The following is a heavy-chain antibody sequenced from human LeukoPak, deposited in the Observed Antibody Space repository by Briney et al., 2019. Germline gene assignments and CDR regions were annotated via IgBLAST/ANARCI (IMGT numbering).Heavy chain of an antibody. Sequence: SQTLSLTCTVSGGSISSGGYYWSWIRQPPGKGLEWTGYIYHSGSTYYNPSLKSRVTISVDRSKNQFSLKLSSVTAADTAVYYCASYSSSGLFDYWGQGTLVTVSS. CDR2: IYHSGST. V-gene: IGHV4-30-2*01. CDR1: GGSISSGGYY. J-gene: IGHJ4*02. CDR3: ASYSSSGLFDY. D-gene: IGHD6-6*01.